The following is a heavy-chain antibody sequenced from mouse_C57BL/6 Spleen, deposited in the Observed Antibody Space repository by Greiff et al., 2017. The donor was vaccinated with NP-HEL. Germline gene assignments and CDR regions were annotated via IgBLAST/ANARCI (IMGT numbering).Heavy chain of an antibody. D-gene: IGHD1-1*01. J-gene: IGHJ3*01. CDR1: GFTFSDYG. V-gene: IGHV5-17*01. Sequence: EVQVVESGGGLVKPGGSLKLSCAASGFTFSDYGMHWVRQAPEKGLEWVAYISSGSSTIYYADTVKGRFTISRDNAKNTLFLQMTSLRSEDTAMYYCARDYYGPAWFAYWGQGTLVTVSA. CDR3: ARDYYGPAWFAY. CDR2: ISSGSSTI.